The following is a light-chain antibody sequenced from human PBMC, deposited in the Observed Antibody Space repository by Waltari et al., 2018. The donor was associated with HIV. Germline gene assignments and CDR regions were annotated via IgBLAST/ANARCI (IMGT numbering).Light chain of an antibody. J-gene: IGLJ2*01. Sequence: QSALTQPRSVSGSPGQSVTISCTGSSGDVGGYNYVSWYQQHPGTAPTLLIYDVSTRPSGVPARFSGSKSGNTASLTICGLQAEDEADYYCCSYAGSVTFVVCGGGTKVTVV. CDR3: CSYAGSVTFVV. CDR1: SGDVGGYNY. CDR2: DVS. V-gene: IGLV2-11*01.